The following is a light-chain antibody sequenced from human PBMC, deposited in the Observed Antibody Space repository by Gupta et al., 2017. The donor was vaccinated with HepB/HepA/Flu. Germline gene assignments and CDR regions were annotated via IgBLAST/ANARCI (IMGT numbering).Light chain of an antibody. CDR2: AAS. V-gene: IGKV1-39*01. J-gene: IGKJ5*01. CDR1: QSISSY. CDR3: QQNDSNPQPT. Sequence: DIQMTQSPSSLSASVGDRVTITCRASQSISSYLNWYQQKPGKAPKLLIYAASSWQSGVTSRFSGSGCGRDFTLTISSRQPEDFAAYYCQQNDSNPQPTFGQGTQMEIK.